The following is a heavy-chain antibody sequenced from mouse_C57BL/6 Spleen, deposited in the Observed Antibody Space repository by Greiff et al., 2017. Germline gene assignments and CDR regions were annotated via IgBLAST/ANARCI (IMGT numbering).Heavy chain of an antibody. V-gene: IGHV1-80*01. CDR3: ARYSNYYAMDY. J-gene: IGHJ4*01. Sequence: VQLVESGAELVKPGASVKISCKASGYAFSSYWMNWVKQRPGKGLEWIGQIYPGDGDTNYNGKFKGKATLTADKSSSTAYMQLSSLTSEDSAVYFCARYSNYYAMDYWGQGTSVTVSA. CDR2: IYPGDGDT. CDR1: GYAFSSYW.